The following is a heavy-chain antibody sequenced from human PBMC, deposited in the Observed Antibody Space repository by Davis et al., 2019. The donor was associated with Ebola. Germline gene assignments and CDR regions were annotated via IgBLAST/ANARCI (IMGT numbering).Heavy chain of an antibody. CDR1: GFTFSSYA. CDR2: ISGSGGST. V-gene: IGHV3-23*01. CDR3: AREWDYGDQRFDY. J-gene: IGHJ4*02. D-gene: IGHD4-17*01. Sequence: PGGSLRLSCAASGFTFSSYAMSWVRQTPGKGLEWVSAISGSGGSTYYADSVKGRFTISRDNSKNTLYLQMNSLRAEDTAVYYCAREWDYGDQRFDYWGQGTLVTVSS.